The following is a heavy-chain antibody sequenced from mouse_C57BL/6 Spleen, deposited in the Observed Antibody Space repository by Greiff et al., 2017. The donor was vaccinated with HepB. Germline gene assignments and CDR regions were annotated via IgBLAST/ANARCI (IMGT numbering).Heavy chain of an antibody. CDR3: ARSYDYDEVYYFDY. J-gene: IGHJ2*01. CDR2: ISYSGST. D-gene: IGHD2-4*01. V-gene: IGHV3-1*01. Sequence: EVQLQQSGPGMVKPSQSLSLTCTVTGYSITSGYDWHWIRHFPGNKLEWMGYISYSGSTNYNPSLKSRISITHDTSKNHFFLKLNSVTTEDTATYYCARSYDYDEVYYFDYWGQGTTLTVSS. CDR1: GYSITSGYD.